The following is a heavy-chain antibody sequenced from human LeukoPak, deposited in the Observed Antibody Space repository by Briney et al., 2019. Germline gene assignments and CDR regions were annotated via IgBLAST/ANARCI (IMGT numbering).Heavy chain of an antibody. Sequence: GGSLRLSCAASRFTFSNSWMHWVRQAPGKGLVWVSRINTDGSDTRYVDSVKGRFTISRDNAKNILYLQIHSLEAEDTAVYYCARGYYYDSRTFDYWGQGTLVTVSS. CDR1: RFTFSNSW. D-gene: IGHD3-22*01. J-gene: IGHJ4*02. CDR2: INTDGSDT. CDR3: ARGYYYDSRTFDY. V-gene: IGHV3-74*01.